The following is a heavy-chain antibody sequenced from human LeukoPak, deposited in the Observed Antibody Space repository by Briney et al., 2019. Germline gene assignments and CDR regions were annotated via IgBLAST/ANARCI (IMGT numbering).Heavy chain of an antibody. CDR2: INSDGSST. Sequence: PGGSLRLSCAASGFTFSSYWMHWVRQAPGKGLVWVSRINSDGSSTSYADSVRGRFTNSRDNAKNTLYLQMNSLRAEDTAVYYCARDPYYDFWSGYFYYYMDVWGKGTTVTVSS. J-gene: IGHJ6*03. D-gene: IGHD3-3*01. V-gene: IGHV3-74*01. CDR1: GFTFSSYW. CDR3: ARDPYYDFWSGYFYYYMDV.